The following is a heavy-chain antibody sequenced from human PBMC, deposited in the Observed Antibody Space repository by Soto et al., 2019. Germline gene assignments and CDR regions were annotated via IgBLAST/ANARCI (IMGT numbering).Heavy chain of an antibody. Sequence: GGSLRLSCAASGFTFRSYDMHWVHQVTGKGLEWVSAIGVAGDTYYPGSVRGRFTISRENGKNSLYLQMDSLRAGDTAVYYCARNRPADRNYYYSAMDVWGQGTTVTVYS. CDR1: GFTFRSYD. J-gene: IGHJ6*02. D-gene: IGHD6-6*01. V-gene: IGHV3-13*01. CDR2: IGVAGDT. CDR3: ARNRPADRNYYYSAMDV.